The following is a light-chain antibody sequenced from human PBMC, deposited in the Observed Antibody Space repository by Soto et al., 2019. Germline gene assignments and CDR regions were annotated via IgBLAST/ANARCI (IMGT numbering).Light chain of an antibody. V-gene: IGLV1-40*01. CDR2: GNS. CDR3: QSYDSSLSAVV. J-gene: IGLJ2*01. CDR1: SSNIGAGYD. Sequence: QSVLTQPPSVSGAPGQRVTISCTGSSSNIGAGYDLHWYQQLPGTAPKLLIYGNSNRPSGVPDRFSGSKSGTSASLAITGLQAEDEADYYCQSYDSSLSAVVFGGGTKLTLL.